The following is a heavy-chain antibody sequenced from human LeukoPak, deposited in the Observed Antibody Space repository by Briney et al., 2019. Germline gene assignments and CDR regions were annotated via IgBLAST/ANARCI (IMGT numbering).Heavy chain of an antibody. V-gene: IGHV4-34*01. CDR2: INHSGST. CDR3: ARGPLGYCSGTSCSRQYNWFDP. Sequence: SETLSLTCAVYGGSFSGYYWSWIRQPPGKGLEWIGEINHSGSTNYNPSLKSRVTISVDTSKNQFSLKLSSVTAADTAVYYCARGPLGYCSGTSCSRQYNWFDPWGQGTLVTVSS. D-gene: IGHD2-2*01. J-gene: IGHJ5*02. CDR1: GGSFSGYY.